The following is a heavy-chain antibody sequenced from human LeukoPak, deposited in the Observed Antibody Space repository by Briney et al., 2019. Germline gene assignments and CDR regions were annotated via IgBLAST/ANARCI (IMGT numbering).Heavy chain of an antibody. J-gene: IGHJ6*03. Sequence: ASVKVSCKASGYTFTSFGISWVRQAPGQGLEWMGWISAYNGNTNYAQKLQGRVTTTTDTSTSTAYMELRSLRSDDTAVYYCARVGAYCSSTSCYPPRYYYYMDVWGKGTTVTVSS. CDR3: ARVGAYCSSTSCYPPRYYYYMDV. V-gene: IGHV1-18*01. CDR2: ISAYNGNT. CDR1: GYTFTSFG. D-gene: IGHD2-2*01.